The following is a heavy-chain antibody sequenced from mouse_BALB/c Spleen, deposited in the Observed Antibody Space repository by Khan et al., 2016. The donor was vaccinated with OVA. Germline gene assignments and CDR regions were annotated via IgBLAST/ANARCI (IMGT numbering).Heavy chain of an antibody. CDR1: GHTFTKYG. V-gene: IGHV9-3-1*01. Sequence: QIQLVQSGPELKKPGETVKISCKASGHTFTKYGMNWVKQTPGEGLKWMGWINTYTGEPTYADDFNGRFAFSLASSANTAYLQINNLKNEDTATYFCARPPYFSYVMDNWGQGTSVTVSS. CDR3: ARPPYFSYVMDN. D-gene: IGHD2-10*01. J-gene: IGHJ4*01. CDR2: INTYTGEP.